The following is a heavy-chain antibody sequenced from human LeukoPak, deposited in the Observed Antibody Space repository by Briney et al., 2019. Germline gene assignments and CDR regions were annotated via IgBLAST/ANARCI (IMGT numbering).Heavy chain of an antibody. V-gene: IGHV3-23*01. J-gene: IGHJ4*02. CDR1: GFTFSSYA. CDR2: ISGGGVST. CDR3: ARDLRPTIAVAGSFDY. Sequence: GGSLRLSCAASGFTFSSYAMSWVRQAPGKGLEWVSGISGGGVSTYYADSVKGRFTISRDNSKNTLYLQMNSLRAEDTAVYYCARDLRPTIAVAGSFDYWGQGTLVTVSS. D-gene: IGHD6-19*01.